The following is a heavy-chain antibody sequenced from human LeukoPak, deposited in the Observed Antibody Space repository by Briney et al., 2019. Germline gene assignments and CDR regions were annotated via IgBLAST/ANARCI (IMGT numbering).Heavy chain of an antibody. D-gene: IGHD2-8*02. CDR3: ARDPRDTGGSYDS. CDR2: INPRNGAT. Sequence: SVKVSCKASGYTFTNFYIHWVRQAPGQGPDWMGYINPRNGATSYSQKFQGRLTFTMDSSISTAYMEVSSLKSDDTALYYCARDPRDTGGSYDSWGQGTLLTVSS. J-gene: IGHJ5*01. CDR1: GYTFTNFY. V-gene: IGHV1-2*02.